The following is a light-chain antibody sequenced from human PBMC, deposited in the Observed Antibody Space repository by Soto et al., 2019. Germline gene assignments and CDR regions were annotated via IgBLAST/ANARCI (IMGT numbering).Light chain of an antibody. CDR2: DVS. Sequence: QSVLTQPASVSGSPGQSIAISCTGTSSDVGGYSYVSWYQQQPGKAPKLVISDVSNRPSGVSDRFSGSKSGNTASLTISGLQTEDEAYYYCASYTTSSTYVFGTGTKLTVL. J-gene: IGLJ1*01. V-gene: IGLV2-14*01. CDR1: SSDVGGYSY. CDR3: ASYTTSSTYV.